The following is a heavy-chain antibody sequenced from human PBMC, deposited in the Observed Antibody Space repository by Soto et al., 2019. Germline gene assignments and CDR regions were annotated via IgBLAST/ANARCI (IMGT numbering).Heavy chain of an antibody. V-gene: IGHV3-30*18. CDR3: AKYAFCSGRPNYHMDV. CDR1: GFTFSSYA. Sequence: QVQLVESGGGVVQPGRSLRLSCVASGFTFSSYAMHWVRQAPGKGLEWVAIIAYDGTNTYYRDSVKGRFIVSRDNSKNTVFLQMTSLRGEDTAVYYCAKYAFCSGRPNYHMDVWGQGTTVTVSS. CDR2: IAYDGTNT. D-gene: IGHD3-3*01. J-gene: IGHJ6*03.